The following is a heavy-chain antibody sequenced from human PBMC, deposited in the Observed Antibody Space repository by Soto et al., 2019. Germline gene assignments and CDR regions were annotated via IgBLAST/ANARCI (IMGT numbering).Heavy chain of an antibody. CDR1: GGSISSSNW. J-gene: IGHJ4*02. Sequence: QVQLQESGPGLVKPSGTLSLTCAVSGGSISSSNWWSWVRQPPGKGLEWIGEIYHSGSTNYNPSLKGRVTISVDKSKNQFSLKLSSVTAADTAVYYCARKGKPPIMVRGVIDYWGQGTLVTVSS. CDR2: IYHSGST. D-gene: IGHD3-10*01. V-gene: IGHV4-4*02. CDR3: ARKGKPPIMVRGVIDY.